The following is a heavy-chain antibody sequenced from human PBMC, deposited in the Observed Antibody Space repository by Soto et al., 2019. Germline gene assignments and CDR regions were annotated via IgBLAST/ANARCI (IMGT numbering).Heavy chain of an antibody. CDR1: GFTFDDYA. D-gene: IGHD3-10*01. CDR2: ISWNSGSI. V-gene: IGHV3-9*01. Sequence: EVQLVESGGGLVQPGRSLRLSCAASGFTFDDYAMHWVRQAPGKGLEWVSGISWNSGSIGYADSVKGRFTISRDNAKNSLYLQMTSLRAVDTALYYCAKDIAPFYGSESRFDYWGQGTLVTVSS. CDR3: AKDIAPFYGSESRFDY. J-gene: IGHJ4*02.